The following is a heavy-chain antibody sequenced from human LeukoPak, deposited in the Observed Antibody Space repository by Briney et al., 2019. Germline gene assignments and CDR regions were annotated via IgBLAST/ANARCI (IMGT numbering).Heavy chain of an antibody. CDR3: NAKGYSYGPDRNYFDY. CDR1: GGSISSGGYS. D-gene: IGHD5-18*01. V-gene: IGHV4-30-2*01. Sequence: KPSETLSLTCAVSGGSISSGGYSWSWIRQPPGKGLEWIGYIYHSGSTYYNPSLKSRVTISVDRSKNQFSLKLSSVTAADTAVYYCNAKGYSYGPDRNYFDYWGQGTLVTVSS. J-gene: IGHJ4*02. CDR2: IYHSGST.